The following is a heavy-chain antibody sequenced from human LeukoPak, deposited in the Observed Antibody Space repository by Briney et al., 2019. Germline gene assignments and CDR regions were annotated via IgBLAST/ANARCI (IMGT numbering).Heavy chain of an antibody. J-gene: IGHJ4*02. CDR2: ISGSGGST. V-gene: IGHV3-23*01. CDR3: AKVDRVGTVTTYDY. D-gene: IGHD4-17*01. CDR1: GFTFSSYA. Sequence: GGSLRLSCAASGFTFSSYAMSWVRQAPGNGLEWVSAISGSGGSTYYADSVKGRFTICRDNSKNTLYLQMNSLRGEDTAVYYCAKVDRVGTVTTYDYWGQGTLVTVSS.